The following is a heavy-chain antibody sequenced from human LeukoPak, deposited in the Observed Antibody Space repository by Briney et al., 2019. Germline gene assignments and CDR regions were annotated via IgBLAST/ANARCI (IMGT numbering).Heavy chain of an antibody. D-gene: IGHD5-18*01. V-gene: IGHV3-23*01. CDR1: GFTFSSYA. Sequence: GGSLRLSCAASGFTFSSYAMSWVRQAPGKGLGWVSAISDSGGSTYYADSVKGRFTISRDNSKNTLYLQMNSLRAEDTAVYYCAKEPNGYSYGYPYYFDYWGQGTLVTVSS. CDR2: ISDSGGST. CDR3: AKEPNGYSYGYPYYFDY. J-gene: IGHJ4*02.